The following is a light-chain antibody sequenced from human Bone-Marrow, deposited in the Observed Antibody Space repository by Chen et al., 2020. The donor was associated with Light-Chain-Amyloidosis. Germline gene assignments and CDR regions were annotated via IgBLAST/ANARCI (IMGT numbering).Light chain of an antibody. V-gene: IGLV6-57*01. Sequence: NFMLTQPHSVSESPGKTVIIYCTRSSGSIATNYVQWYQQRPGSSPTTVIYEDDQRPSGVPDRFSGSIDRSSNSASLTISGLQTEDEADYFCQSYQGSSQGVFGGGTKLTVL. CDR1: SGSIATNY. CDR2: EDD. CDR3: QSYQGSSQGV. J-gene: IGLJ3*02.